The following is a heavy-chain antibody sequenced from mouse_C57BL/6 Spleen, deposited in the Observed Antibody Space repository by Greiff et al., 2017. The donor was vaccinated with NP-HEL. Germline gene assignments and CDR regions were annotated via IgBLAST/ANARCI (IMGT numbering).Heavy chain of an antibody. CDR3: ARDGSSYGWYFDV. D-gene: IGHD1-1*01. CDR2: ISYDGSN. J-gene: IGHJ1*03. V-gene: IGHV3-6*01. Sequence: ESGPGLVKPSQSLSLTCSVTGYSITSGYYWNWIRQFPGNKLEWMGYISYDGSNNYNPSLKNRISITRDTSKNQFFLKLNSVTTEDTATYYCARDGSSYGWYFDVWGTGTTVTVSS. CDR1: GYSITSGYY.